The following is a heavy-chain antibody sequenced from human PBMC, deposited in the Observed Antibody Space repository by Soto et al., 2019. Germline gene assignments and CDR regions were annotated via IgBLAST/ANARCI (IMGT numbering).Heavy chain of an antibody. D-gene: IGHD6-19*01. CDR2: ISAYNGNT. Sequence: APVKVSCKSSGYTFTSYGISWVRQAPGQGLEWMGWISAYNGNTNYAQKLQGRVTMTTDTSTSTAYMELRSLRSDDTAVYDCARGRAPIAVAGTPDVFESSGQGARITV. CDR1: GYTFTSYG. CDR3: ARGRAPIAVAGTPDVFES. V-gene: IGHV1-18*01. J-gene: IGHJ3*02.